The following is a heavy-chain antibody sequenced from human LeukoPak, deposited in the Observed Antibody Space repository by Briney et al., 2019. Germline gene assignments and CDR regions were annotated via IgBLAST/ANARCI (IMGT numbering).Heavy chain of an antibody. CDR1: GSTVSSNY. V-gene: IGHV3-66*01. D-gene: IGHD5-18*01. CDR3: AAAYSYGPYYFDY. CDR2: IYSGGST. J-gene: IGHJ4*02. Sequence: GGSLRLSCAASGSTVSSNYMSWVRQAPGKGLEWVSVIYSGGSTYYADSVKGRFTTSRDNSKNTLYLQMNSLRAEDTAVYYCAAAYSYGPYYFDYWGQGTLVTVSS.